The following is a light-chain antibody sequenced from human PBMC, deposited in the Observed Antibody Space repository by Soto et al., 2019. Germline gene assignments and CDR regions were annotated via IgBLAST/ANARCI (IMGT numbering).Light chain of an antibody. CDR3: SSYTSSGTLV. J-gene: IGLJ1*01. Sequence: QSALTQPASVSGSPGQPITISCTGTSSDVGAYNFVSWYQQHPGKAPQLMIFEVTDRPSGISNRFSGSKSGNTASLTISGLQAEDEGDYYCSSYTSSGTLVFGTGTKVTVL. CDR1: SSDVGAYNF. V-gene: IGLV2-14*01. CDR2: EVT.